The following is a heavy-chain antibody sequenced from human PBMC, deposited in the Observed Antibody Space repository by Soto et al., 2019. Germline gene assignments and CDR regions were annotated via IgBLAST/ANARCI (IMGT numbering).Heavy chain of an antibody. CDR3: ARRGREVGPYGMDV. CDR1: GGFISSSGYY. D-gene: IGHD1-26*01. Sequence: ETLSLTYTVSGGFISSSGYYWGCLRHPPGKGLEGSGNIYYSGGTYYNPSLKSRVTIYVDTSKNQFSLKLSSVTAADTAVYYCARRGREVGPYGMDVWGQGTTVT. J-gene: IGHJ6*02. CDR2: IYYSGGT. V-gene: IGHV4-39*01.